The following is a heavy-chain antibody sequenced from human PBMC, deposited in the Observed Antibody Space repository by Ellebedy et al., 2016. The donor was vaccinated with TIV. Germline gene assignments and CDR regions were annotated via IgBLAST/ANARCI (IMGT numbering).Heavy chain of an antibody. V-gene: IGHV3-30*02. D-gene: IGHD6-13*01. CDR3: AKIGAAGIPFYYYYYGMDV. J-gene: IGHJ6*02. CDR2: IRYDGSNK. CDR1: GFTFSSYG. Sequence: GGSLRFSCAASGFTFSSYGMHWVRQAPGKGLEWVAFIRYDGSNKYYAVSVKGRFTISRDNSKNTLYLQMNSLRAEDTAVYYCAKIGAAGIPFYYYYYGMDVWGQGTTVTVSS.